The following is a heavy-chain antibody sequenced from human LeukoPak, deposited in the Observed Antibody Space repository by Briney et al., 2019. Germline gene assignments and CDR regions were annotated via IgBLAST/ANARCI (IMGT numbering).Heavy chain of an antibody. J-gene: IGHJ3*02. CDR3: ARGGYTAVAFDI. CDR1: GGSISSYH. CDR2: IYTSGST. D-gene: IGHD3-16*02. Sequence: PSETLSLTCTVSGGSISSYHWSWIRQPAGKGLEWIGRIYTSGSTNYNPSLKGRVTMAIDTSKNQFSLKMSSVTAADTAVYSCARGGYTAVAFDIWGQGTMVTVSS. V-gene: IGHV4-4*07.